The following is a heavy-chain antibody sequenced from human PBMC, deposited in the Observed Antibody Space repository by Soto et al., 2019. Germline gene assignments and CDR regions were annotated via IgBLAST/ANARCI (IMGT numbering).Heavy chain of an antibody. Sequence: ASMKVSWKASGYTFTSYGISWVRQAPGQGLEWMGWISAYNGNTNYAQKLQGRVTMTTDTSTSTAYMELRSLRSDDTAVYYCARDFSGSYLGWFDPCGQGTLVTVSS. J-gene: IGHJ5*02. CDR3: ARDFSGSYLGWFDP. V-gene: IGHV1-18*01. CDR2: ISAYNGNT. D-gene: IGHD1-26*01. CDR1: GYTFTSYG.